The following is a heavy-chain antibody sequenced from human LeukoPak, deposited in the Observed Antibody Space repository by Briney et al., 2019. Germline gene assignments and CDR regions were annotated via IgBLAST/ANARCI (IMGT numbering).Heavy chain of an antibody. Sequence: GGSLRLSCAASGFTFSNYWMSWVRQAPGKGLEWVANIKQDGSEKYYMDSVKGRFTISRDNAKDSLYLEVTSLRAEDTAVYYCARDLGIDRLDYWGQGTLVTVYS. V-gene: IGHV3-7*01. CDR2: IKQDGSEK. CDR1: GFTFSNYW. CDR3: ARDLGIDRLDY. J-gene: IGHJ4*02. D-gene: IGHD7-27*01.